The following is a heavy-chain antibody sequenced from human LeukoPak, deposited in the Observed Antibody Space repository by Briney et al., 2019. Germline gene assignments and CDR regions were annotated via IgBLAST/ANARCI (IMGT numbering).Heavy chain of an antibody. CDR1: GYTFSNAW. D-gene: IGHD6-19*01. Sequence: GGSLRLSCAASGYTFSNAWMSWVRQAPGKGLEWVGRIKSKTDGGTTDYAAPVKGRFTISRDDSKNTLYLQMNSLKTEDTAVYYCTTEGIAVAGLDYWGQGTLVTVSS. CDR2: IKSKTDGGTT. V-gene: IGHV3-15*01. J-gene: IGHJ4*02. CDR3: TTEGIAVAGLDY.